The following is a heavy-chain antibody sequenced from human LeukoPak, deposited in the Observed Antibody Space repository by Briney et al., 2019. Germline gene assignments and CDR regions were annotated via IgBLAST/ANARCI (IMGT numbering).Heavy chain of an antibody. V-gene: IGHV1-69*04. CDR1: GGTFSSYA. J-gene: IGHJ6*02. CDR3: ASLIAAAASSYYYYGMDV. CDR2: IIPILGIA. D-gene: IGHD6-13*01. Sequence: ASVKVSCKASGGTFSSYAISWVRQAPGQGLEWMGRIIPILGIANYAQKFQGRVTITADKSTSTAYMELSSLRSGDTAVYYCASLIAAAASSYYYYGMDVWGQGTTVTVSS.